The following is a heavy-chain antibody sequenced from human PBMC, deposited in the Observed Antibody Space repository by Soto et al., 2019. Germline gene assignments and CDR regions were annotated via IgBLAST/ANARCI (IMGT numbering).Heavy chain of an antibody. CDR3: ARGGAMGVDY. CDR2: IYFDGITT. J-gene: IGHJ4*02. D-gene: IGHD1-26*01. Sequence: GGSLRLSCTASGFTFNTHWMHWVRQAPGKGLVWVSRIYFDGITTNYADSVEGRLTVSRDNAKNTVYLHVNTLRDEDTAVYYCARGGAMGVDYWGQGTLVTVSS. V-gene: IGHV3-74*01. CDR1: GFTFNTHW.